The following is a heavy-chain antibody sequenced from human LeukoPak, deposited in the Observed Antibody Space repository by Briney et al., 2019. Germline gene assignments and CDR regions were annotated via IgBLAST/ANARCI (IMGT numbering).Heavy chain of an antibody. Sequence: GGSLRLSCAASGFTFSSYAMHWVRQAPGKGLEYVSAISSNGGSTYYANSVKGRFTISRDNSKNTLYLQMGSLRAEDMAVYYCARDQRVYSSGSYGSFDYWGQGTLVTVSS. J-gene: IGHJ4*02. D-gene: IGHD3-10*01. V-gene: IGHV3-64*01. CDR1: GFTFSSYA. CDR3: ARDQRVYSSGSYGSFDY. CDR2: ISSNGGST.